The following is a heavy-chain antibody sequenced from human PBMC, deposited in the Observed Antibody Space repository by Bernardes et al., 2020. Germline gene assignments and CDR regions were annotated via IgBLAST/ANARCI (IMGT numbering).Heavy chain of an antibody. J-gene: IGHJ4*02. D-gene: IGHD1-26*01. CDR2: IYYSGST. CDR3: ARWSIFSAGARGPLFDY. V-gene: IGHV4-59*01. Sequence: SETLSLTCTVSGGSISSYYWSWIRQPPGKGLEWIGYIYYSGSTNYNPSLKSRVTISVDTSKNQFSLKLSSVTAADTAVYYCARWSIFSAGARGPLFDYWGQGTLVTVSS. CDR1: GGSISSYY.